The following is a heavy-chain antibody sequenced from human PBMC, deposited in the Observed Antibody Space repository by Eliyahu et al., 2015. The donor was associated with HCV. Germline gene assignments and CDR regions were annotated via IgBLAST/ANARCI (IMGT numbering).Heavy chain of an antibody. J-gene: IGHJ4*02. CDR3: ARGGYGYHNTWYHFDR. V-gene: IGHV3-49*04. Sequence: EVQLVESGGGLEQPGRSLXXSCTGSGFSFGDYAMNWVRQAPGKGLEWVGFIRSKDYGGTTEYVASVRGRFSISRDDSKGIAYLQMNSLKTEDTAVYYCARGGYGYHNTWYHFDRWGQGALVAVSS. CDR1: GFSFGDYA. CDR2: IRSKDYGGTT. D-gene: IGHD2-2*03.